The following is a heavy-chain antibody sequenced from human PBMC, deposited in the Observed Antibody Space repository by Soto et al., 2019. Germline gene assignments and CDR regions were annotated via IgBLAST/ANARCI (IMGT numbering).Heavy chain of an antibody. CDR3: AKGLRFLEH. CDR1: GFTFSSYA. J-gene: IGHJ1*01. D-gene: IGHD3-3*01. Sequence: GSLRLSCATSGFTFSSYALHWVRQAPGKGLEWVALISNDGANTYYTDSVKGRFTVSRDKSDKTLYLHMESLAPEDTAVYYCAKGLRFLEHWGQGTVVTVSS. CDR2: ISNDGANT. V-gene: IGHV3-30-3*02.